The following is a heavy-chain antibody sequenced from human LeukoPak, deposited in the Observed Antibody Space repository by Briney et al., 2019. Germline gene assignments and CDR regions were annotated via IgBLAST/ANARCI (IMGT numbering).Heavy chain of an antibody. Sequence: PGGSLRLSRAASGFTVSSNYMSWVRQAPGKGLEWVSVIYSGGSTYYADSVKGRFTISRDNSKNTLYLQMNSLRAEDTAVYYCARADILTGYDYWGQGTLVTVSS. CDR3: ARADILTGYDY. J-gene: IGHJ4*02. CDR1: GFTVSSNY. V-gene: IGHV3-66*01. CDR2: IYSGGST. D-gene: IGHD3-9*01.